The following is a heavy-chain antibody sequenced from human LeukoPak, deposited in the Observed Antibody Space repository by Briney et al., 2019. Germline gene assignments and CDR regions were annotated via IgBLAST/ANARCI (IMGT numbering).Heavy chain of an antibody. V-gene: IGHV1-2*02. CDR3: AGEGSGWYGNFDY. J-gene: IGHJ4*02. CDR1: AYTFTGYY. Sequence: VASVKVSCKASAYTFTGYYMHWVRQAPGQGLEWMGWINPDSGGTNYAQKFQGRVTMTRDTSISTAYMEVSRLRSDDTAVYYCAGEGSGWYGNFDYWGQGTLVTVSS. CDR2: INPDSGGT. D-gene: IGHD6-19*01.